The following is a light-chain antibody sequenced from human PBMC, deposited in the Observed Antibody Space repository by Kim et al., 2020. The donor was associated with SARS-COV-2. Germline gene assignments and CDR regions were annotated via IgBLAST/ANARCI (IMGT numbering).Light chain of an antibody. CDR1: KLGDKY. Sequence: SYELTQPPSVSVSPGQTASITCSGDKLGDKYACWYQQKPGQFPVLVIYQDSKRPSGIPERFSGPNSGNTATLTISGTQAMEEADYYCQAWDSSTVVFGGG. J-gene: IGLJ2*01. CDR3: QAWDSSTVV. V-gene: IGLV3-1*01. CDR2: QDS.